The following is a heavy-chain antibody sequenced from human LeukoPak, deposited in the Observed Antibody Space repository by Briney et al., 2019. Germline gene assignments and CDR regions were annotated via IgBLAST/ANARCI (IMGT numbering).Heavy chain of an antibody. Sequence: PGGSLRLSCAASGFTFSSYGMHWVRQAPGKGLEWVAFIRYDGSNKYYADSVKGRFTISRDNSKNTLYLQMNSLIAEDTAVYYCATTSISIFGVVIGFDYWGQGTLVTVSS. CDR2: IRYDGSNK. D-gene: IGHD3-3*01. V-gene: IGHV3-30*02. CDR1: GFTFSSYG. J-gene: IGHJ4*02. CDR3: ATTSISIFGVVIGFDY.